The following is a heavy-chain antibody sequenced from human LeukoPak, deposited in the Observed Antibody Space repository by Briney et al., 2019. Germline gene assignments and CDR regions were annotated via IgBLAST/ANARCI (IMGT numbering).Heavy chain of an antibody. CDR3: AREGPAAAGTHGWFDP. J-gene: IGHJ5*02. CDR2: ISSSGSTM. D-gene: IGHD6-13*01. Sequence: GGSLRLSCAASGFIFSDYYMSWIRQAPGKGLEWVSYISSSGSTMYYTDSVKGRFTISRDNAKDSLYLQMNSLRAEDTAVYYCAREGPAAAGTHGWFDPWGQGTLVTVSS. CDR1: GFIFSDYY. V-gene: IGHV3-11*01.